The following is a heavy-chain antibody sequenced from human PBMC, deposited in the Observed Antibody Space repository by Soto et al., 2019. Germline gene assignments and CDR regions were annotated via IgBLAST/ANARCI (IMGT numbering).Heavy chain of an antibody. CDR1: GFTFTSSA. J-gene: IGHJ4*02. D-gene: IGHD6-19*01. CDR2: IVVGSGDT. V-gene: IGHV1-58*01. CDR3: AAVRLVAGLFDY. Sequence: QMQLVQSGPEVKKPGTSVKVSCKASGFTFTSSAVQWVRQARGQRLEWIGWIVVGSGDTNYAQKFQERVTITRDMSTSTAYMELSSLRSEDTAVYYCAAVRLVAGLFDYWGQGTLVTVSS.